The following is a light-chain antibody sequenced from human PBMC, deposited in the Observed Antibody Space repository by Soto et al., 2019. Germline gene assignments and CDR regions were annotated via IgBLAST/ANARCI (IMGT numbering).Light chain of an antibody. CDR3: QQYDKWPYT. CDR1: QSVGSN. J-gene: IGKJ2*01. CDR2: GAF. V-gene: IGKV3-15*01. Sequence: EIVLTHSPATLSASPGERATLSCSTSQSVGSNLAWYQQKPGQAPRLLMYGAFIRAPGFPVTFRGTGSGSKFTLTISSLQSEDGALYYCQQYDKWPYTFGQGTKVDIK.